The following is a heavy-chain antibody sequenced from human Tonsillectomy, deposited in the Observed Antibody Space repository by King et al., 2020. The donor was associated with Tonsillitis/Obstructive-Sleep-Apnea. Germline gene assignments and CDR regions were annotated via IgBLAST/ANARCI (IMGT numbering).Heavy chain of an antibody. J-gene: IGHJ3*02. V-gene: IGHV3-7*01. CDR1: GFTFSSYW. D-gene: IGHD2-8*01. CDR2: IYQDGSEK. CDR3: ARAPVSAADYGLYDPNLHAFDI. Sequence: VQLVESGGGLVQPGGSLRLSCAASGFTFSSYWMSWVRQAPGKGLEWVANIYQDGSEKYYVDSVKGRFTIHRDNAKNSLYLQMNSLRAEDTAVYYCARAPVSAADYGLYDPNLHAFDIWGQGTMFTVSS.